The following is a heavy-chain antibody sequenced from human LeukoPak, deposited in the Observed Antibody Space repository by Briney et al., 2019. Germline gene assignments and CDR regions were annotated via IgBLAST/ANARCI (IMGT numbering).Heavy chain of an antibody. CDR3: ATLGIATAGTGYDY. V-gene: IGHV1-24*01. CDR2: FDPEDGET. D-gene: IGHD6-13*01. Sequence: ASVKVSCKVSGHTLTELSIHWVRQAPGKGLEWMGGFDPEDGETIHAQKFQGRVTMTEDTSTDTASVELSSLRSGDTAVYYCATLGIATAGTGYDYWGQGTLVTVSS. CDR1: GHTLTELS. J-gene: IGHJ4*02.